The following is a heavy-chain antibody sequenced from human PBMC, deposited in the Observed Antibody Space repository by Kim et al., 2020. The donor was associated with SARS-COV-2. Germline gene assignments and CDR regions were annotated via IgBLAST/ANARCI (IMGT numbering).Heavy chain of an antibody. J-gene: IGHJ1*01. Sequence: GGSLRLSCAASGFTVSSNYMSWVRQAPGKGLEWVSVIYSGGSTYYADSVKGRFTISRDNSKNTLYLQMNSLRAEDTAVYYCARIKYSSSWYGEYFQHWGQGTLVTVSS. CDR1: GFTVSSNY. CDR3: ARIKYSSSWYGEYFQH. D-gene: IGHD6-13*01. CDR2: IYSGGST. V-gene: IGHV3-53*01.